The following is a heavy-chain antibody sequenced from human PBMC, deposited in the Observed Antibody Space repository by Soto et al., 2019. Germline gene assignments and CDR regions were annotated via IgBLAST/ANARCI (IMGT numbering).Heavy chain of an antibody. CDR3: ARSYDSSGYYNFDY. J-gene: IGHJ4*02. Sequence: EVPLVESGGGLVQPGGSLRLSCAASGFTFSSYSMNWVRQAPGKGLEWVSYISSSSSTIYYADSVKGRFTISRDKAKNTLYLQMNSLRDEDTAVYYCARSYDSSGYYNFDYWGQGTLVTVSS. CDR1: GFTFSSYS. V-gene: IGHV3-48*02. CDR2: ISSSSSTI. D-gene: IGHD3-22*01.